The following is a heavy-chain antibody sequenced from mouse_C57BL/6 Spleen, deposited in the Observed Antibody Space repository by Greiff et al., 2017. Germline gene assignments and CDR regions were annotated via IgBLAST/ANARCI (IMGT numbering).Heavy chain of an antibody. CDR2: IWSGGST. V-gene: IGHV2-2*01. Sequence: QVQLQQSGPGLVQPSQSLSITCTVSGFSLTSYGVHWVRQSPGKGLEWLGVIWSGGSTDYNAAFISRLSISKDNSTSQVFFKMNSVQADDTAIYYSARLYDDDGFDYWGEGTTLTVSS. CDR1: GFSLTSYG. J-gene: IGHJ2*01. D-gene: IGHD2-4*01. CDR3: ARLYDDDGFDY.